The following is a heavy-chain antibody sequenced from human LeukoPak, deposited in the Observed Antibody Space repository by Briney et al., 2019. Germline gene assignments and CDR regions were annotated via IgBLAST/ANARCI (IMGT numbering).Heavy chain of an antibody. CDR3: ARDSAVVVVPAAIWFDP. V-gene: IGHV3-21*01. CDR2: ISSSSSYI. CDR1: GFTFSSYG. J-gene: IGHJ5*02. Sequence: GGSLRLSCAASGFTFSSYGMNWVRQAPGKGLEWVSSISSSSSYIYYADSVKGRFTISRDNAKNSLYLQMNSLRAEDTAVYYCARDSAVVVVPAAIWFDPWGQGTLVTVSS. D-gene: IGHD2-2*02.